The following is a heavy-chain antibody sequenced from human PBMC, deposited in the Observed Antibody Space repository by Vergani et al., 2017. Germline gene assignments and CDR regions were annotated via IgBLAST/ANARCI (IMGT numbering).Heavy chain of an antibody. CDR3: ASGTLIRYGSGSYTDC. V-gene: IGHV3-21*01. D-gene: IGHD3-10*01. CDR1: GFTFSSYS. Sequence: EVQLVESGGGLVKPGGSLRLSCAASGFTFSSYSMNWVRQAPGKGLEWVSSISSSSSYIYYADSVKGRFTISRDNAKNSLCLQMNSLRAEDTAVYYCASGTLIRYGSGSYTDCWSQGTLVTVSS. J-gene: IGHJ4*02. CDR2: ISSSSSYI.